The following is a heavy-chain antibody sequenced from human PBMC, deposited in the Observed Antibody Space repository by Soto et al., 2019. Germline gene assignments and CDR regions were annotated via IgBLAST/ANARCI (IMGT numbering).Heavy chain of an antibody. J-gene: IGHJ4*02. V-gene: IGHV3-23*01. CDR1: GFTFSSYA. Sequence: GGSLRLSCAASGFTFSSYAMSWVRQAPGKGLEWVSAISGSGGSTYYADSVKGRFTISRDNSKNTLYLQMNSLRAEDTAVYYCAKVGKLIAAAGRNYFDYWGQGTLVTVSS. D-gene: IGHD6-13*01. CDR2: ISGSGGST. CDR3: AKVGKLIAAAGRNYFDY.